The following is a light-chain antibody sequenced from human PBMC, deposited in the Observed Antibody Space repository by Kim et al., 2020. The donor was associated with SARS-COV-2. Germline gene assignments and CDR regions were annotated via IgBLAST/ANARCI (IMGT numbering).Light chain of an antibody. CDR1: QGISTF. Sequence: ASVSDRVTLTCRASQGISTFLAWYQQKPGKAPKCLIYAASTLQSGVPPRFSGSGSGTEFTLTISSLQPEDFATYYCQQLNSYPLTFGQGTRLEIK. V-gene: IGKV1-9*01. CDR3: QQLNSYPLT. J-gene: IGKJ5*01. CDR2: AAS.